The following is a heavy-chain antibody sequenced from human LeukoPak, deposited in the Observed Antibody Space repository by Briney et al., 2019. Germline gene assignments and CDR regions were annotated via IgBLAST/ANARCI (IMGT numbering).Heavy chain of an antibody. Sequence: ASVKVSCKASGYTSTSYYMHWVRQAPGQGLEWMGIINPSGGSTSYAQKFQGRVTMTRDTSTSTVYMELSSLRSEDTAVYYCARAQRGEAYYYYMDVWGKGTTVTISS. CDR2: INPSGGST. CDR3: ARAQRGEAYYYYMDV. CDR1: GYTSTSYY. D-gene: IGHD2-21*01. J-gene: IGHJ6*03. V-gene: IGHV1-46*01.